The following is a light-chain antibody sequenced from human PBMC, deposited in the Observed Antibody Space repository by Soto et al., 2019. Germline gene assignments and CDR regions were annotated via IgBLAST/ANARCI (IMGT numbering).Light chain of an antibody. CDR1: QSVSSY. Sequence: IVLTQSPATLSISPGERATLSCRASQSVSSYFAWYQQKPGQAPRLLIYDASNRHTGVPARFSGSGSGTDFTLTIRSLEPEDFAVYSCQQRRYWPMTFGQGTKVEIK. V-gene: IGKV3-11*01. J-gene: IGKJ1*01. CDR2: DAS. CDR3: QQRRYWPMT.